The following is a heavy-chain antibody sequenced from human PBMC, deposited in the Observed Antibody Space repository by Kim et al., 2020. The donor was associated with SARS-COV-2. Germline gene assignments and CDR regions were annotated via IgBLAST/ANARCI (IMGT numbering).Heavy chain of an antibody. Sequence: GGSLRLSCTTSGFTFGDYAMSWVRQAPGKGLEWVGFIRSKAYGGTTEYAASVKGRFTISRDDSKSIAYLQMNSLKTEDTAVYYCTRDATGSLFSSGWYYFFYVMGVWGQGTTVTVSS. CDR2: IRSKAYGGTT. J-gene: IGHJ6*02. D-gene: IGHD6-19*01. CDR1: GFTFGDYA. V-gene: IGHV3-49*04. CDR3: TRDATGSLFSSGWYYFFYVMGV.